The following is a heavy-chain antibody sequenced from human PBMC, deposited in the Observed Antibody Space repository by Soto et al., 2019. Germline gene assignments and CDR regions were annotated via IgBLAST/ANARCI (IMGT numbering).Heavy chain of an antibody. CDR1: GFTFSSYW. J-gene: IGHJ3*02. D-gene: IGHD6-19*01. CDR2: INSDGSST. CDR3: ARASGRRTPLDAFDI. Sequence: EVQLVESGGGLVQPGGSLRLSCAASGFTFSSYWMHWVRQAPGKGLVWVSRINSDGSSTSYADSVKGRFTISRDNAKNTLYLQMNSLRAEDTAVYYCARASGRRTPLDAFDIWGQGTMVTVSS. V-gene: IGHV3-74*01.